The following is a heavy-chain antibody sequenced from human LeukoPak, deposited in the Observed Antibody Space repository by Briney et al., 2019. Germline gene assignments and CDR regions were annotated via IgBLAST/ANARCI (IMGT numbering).Heavy chain of an antibody. V-gene: IGHV3-23*01. J-gene: IGHJ4*02. CDR1: GFTFCSYA. D-gene: IGHD3-10*01. CDR2: ISGSGGST. CDR3: ATFTMVRTADY. Sequence: PGGSLRLSCAASGFTFCSYAMSWVRQAPGKGMEWVSAISGSGGSTYYADSVKGRFTISRDNSKNTLYLQMNSLRAEDAAVYYCATFTMVRTADYWGQGTLVTVSS.